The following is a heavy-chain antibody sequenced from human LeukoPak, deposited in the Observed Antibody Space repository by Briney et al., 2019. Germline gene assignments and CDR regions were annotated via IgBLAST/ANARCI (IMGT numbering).Heavy chain of an antibody. D-gene: IGHD5-24*01. V-gene: IGHV3-21*01. J-gene: IGHJ4*02. CDR1: GFTFSRHT. Sequence: GGSLRLSCAASGFTFSRHTMNWVRQAPGKGLEWVSSISSSSSYIYYGDSVKGRFTISRDNAKNSLYLQMNSLRANDTAVYYCARDIGATIPFDYWGQGTLVTVSS. CDR2: ISSSSSYI. CDR3: ARDIGATIPFDY.